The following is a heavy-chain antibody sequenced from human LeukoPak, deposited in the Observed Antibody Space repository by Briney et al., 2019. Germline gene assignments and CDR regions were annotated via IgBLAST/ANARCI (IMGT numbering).Heavy chain of an antibody. CDR1: GGSIRSGSHY. CDR2: IYYSGST. CDR3: AKRDDSGGNLVDL. D-gene: IGHD3-22*01. J-gene: IGHJ4*02. V-gene: IGHV4-39*02. Sequence: SETLSLTCTVSGGSIRSGSHYWAWIRQPPGKGLEWIGSIYYSGSTYYNPSLENRVTISIDTSKNHFSLKLSCLSAADTSVYYCAKRDDSGGNLVDLWGQGTLVTVS.